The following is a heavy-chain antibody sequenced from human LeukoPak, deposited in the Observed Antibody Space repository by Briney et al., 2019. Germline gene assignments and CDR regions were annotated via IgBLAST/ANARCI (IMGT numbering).Heavy chain of an antibody. J-gene: IGHJ3*02. D-gene: IGHD3-10*01. CDR1: GFSLRTSGMR. V-gene: IGHV2-70*04. CDR2: IEGDDDK. CDR3: ARMGSGNYVFDI. Sequence: SGPALVHPTQTLTLTCTFFGFSLRTSGMRVSWIRQPPEKALEWPALIEGDDDKFYDKSVNTRLTISQDTAKNQVVLTMTNMDPVDTATYYCARMGSGNYVFDIWGQGTMVTVSS.